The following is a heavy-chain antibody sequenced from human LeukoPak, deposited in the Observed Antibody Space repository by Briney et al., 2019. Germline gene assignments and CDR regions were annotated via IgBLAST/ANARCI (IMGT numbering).Heavy chain of an antibody. D-gene: IGHD3-22*01. V-gene: IGHV4-4*07. CDR1: GGSISSYY. J-gene: IGHJ3*02. CDR3: AREGSPYYYDSSGPDAFDI. CDR2: IYTSGST. Sequence: SETLSLTCTVSGGSISSYYWSWIRQPAGKGLEWIGRIYTSGSTNYNPSRKSRVTMSVDTSKNQFSLKLSSVTAADTAVYYCAREGSPYYYDSSGPDAFDIWGQGTMVTVSS.